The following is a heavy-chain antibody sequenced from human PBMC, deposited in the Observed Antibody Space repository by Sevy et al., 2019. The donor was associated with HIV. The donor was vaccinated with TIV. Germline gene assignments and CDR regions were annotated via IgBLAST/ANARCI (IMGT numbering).Heavy chain of an antibody. CDR2: IYDSEST. J-gene: IGHJ5*02. V-gene: IGHV4-59*11. Sequence: GSLRLSCTVSGGSLSGHFWSWIRQPPGKGLEWIAYIYDSESTNYNSSIRSRVTISIDTSKNQFSLRLTSVTAADTAVYYCARGAAIVYYETTGVSPSFDLWGQGTLVTVSS. D-gene: IGHD3-22*01. CDR1: GGSLSGHF. CDR3: ARGAAIVYYETTGVSPSFDL.